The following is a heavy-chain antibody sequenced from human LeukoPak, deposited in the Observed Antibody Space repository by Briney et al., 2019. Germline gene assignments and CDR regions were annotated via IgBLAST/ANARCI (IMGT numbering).Heavy chain of an antibody. CDR3: AKLSGTMIVVVIASHIDY. J-gene: IGHJ4*02. CDR1: GFTFSGYA. Sequence: PGGSLRLSCAASGFTFSGYAMSWVRQAPGKGLEWVSAISGSGGSTYYADSVKGRFTISRDNSKNTLYLQMNSLRAEDTAVYYCAKLSGTMIVVVIASHIDYWGQGTLVTVSS. V-gene: IGHV3-23*01. CDR2: ISGSGGST. D-gene: IGHD3-22*01.